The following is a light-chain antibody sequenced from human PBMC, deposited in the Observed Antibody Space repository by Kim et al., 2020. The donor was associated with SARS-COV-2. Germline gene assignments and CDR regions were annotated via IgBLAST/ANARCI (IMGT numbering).Light chain of an antibody. Sequence: GQKVNISCSGSSSNIGNKYVSWYQQLPGTAPKLLIYDKNKRPSGIPDRFSGSKSGTSATLGITGLQTGDEADYYCGTWDSSLSAWVFGGGTQLTVL. CDR1: SSNIGNKY. V-gene: IGLV1-51*01. CDR3: GTWDSSLSAWV. J-gene: IGLJ3*02. CDR2: DKN.